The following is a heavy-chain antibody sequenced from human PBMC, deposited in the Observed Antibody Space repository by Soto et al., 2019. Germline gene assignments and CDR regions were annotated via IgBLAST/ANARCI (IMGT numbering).Heavy chain of an antibody. D-gene: IGHD5-18*01. Sequence: GGSLRLSCAASGFSFSSYAMSWVRQAPGKGPEWVSAFRGDGTGAHYADSVKGRFTISRDNSKNTLYLHMNSLRAEDTAVYYCARHGYNYGGGYFDYWGQGTLVTVSS. V-gene: IGHV3-23*01. J-gene: IGHJ4*02. CDR1: GFSFSSYA. CDR2: FRGDGTGA. CDR3: ARHGYNYGGGYFDY.